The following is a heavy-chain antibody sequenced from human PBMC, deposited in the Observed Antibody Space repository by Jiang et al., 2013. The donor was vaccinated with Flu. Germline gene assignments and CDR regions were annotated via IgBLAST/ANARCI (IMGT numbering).Heavy chain of an antibody. CDR2: ISYDGSNK. CDR3: ARSQGNFCGGDCYSPHDAFDI. D-gene: IGHD2-21*02. J-gene: IGHJ3*02. V-gene: IGHV3-30*04. CDR1: GFTFSGYA. Sequence: RLSCAASGFTFSGYAMHWVRQAPGKGLEWVAVISYDGSNKYYADSVKGRFTISRDNSKNTLYLQMNSLRAEDTAVYYCARSQGNFCGGDCYSPHDAFDIWGQGTMVTISS.